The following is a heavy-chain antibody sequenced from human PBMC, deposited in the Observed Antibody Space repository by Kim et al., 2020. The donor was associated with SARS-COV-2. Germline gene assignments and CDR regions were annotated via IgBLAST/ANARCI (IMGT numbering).Heavy chain of an antibody. J-gene: IGHJ4*02. V-gene: IGHV3-30*02. CDR3: VKEAAFTTVVVDYYFDY. D-gene: IGHD2-15*01. Sequence: VKGRFTIPRSNSKNTLYLQMNSLRAEDTALYYCVKEAAFTTVVVDYYFDYWGQGTLVTVSS.